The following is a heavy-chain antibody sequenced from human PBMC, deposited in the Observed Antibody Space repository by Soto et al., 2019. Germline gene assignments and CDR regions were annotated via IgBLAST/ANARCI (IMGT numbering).Heavy chain of an antibody. Sequence: SVKVSCKASGGSLSNYGISWVRQAPGQGLEWMGGIIPVFGTANYAQKFQGRVTITADESTNIVYMDVTSLRSEDTAVYYCARGDAAKIVVTTYYAMDVWGQGTKVTVSS. CDR2: IIPVFGTA. V-gene: IGHV1-69*13. CDR3: ARGDAAKIVVTTYYAMDV. CDR1: GGSLSNYG. D-gene: IGHD4-17*01. J-gene: IGHJ6*02.